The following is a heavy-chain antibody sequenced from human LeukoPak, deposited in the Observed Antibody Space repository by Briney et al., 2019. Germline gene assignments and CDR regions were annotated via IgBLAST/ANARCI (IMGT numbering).Heavy chain of an antibody. Sequence: RPGGSLRLSCAASGFTFSSYAMSWVRQAPGKGLEWVSAISGSGGSTYYADSVKGRFTISRDNSKNTLYLQMNSLRAEDTAVYYCAKDFYSSGYYPSLVDYWGQGTLVTVSS. CDR3: AKDFYSSGYYPSLVDY. J-gene: IGHJ4*02. CDR2: ISGSGGST. V-gene: IGHV3-23*01. CDR1: GFTFSSYA. D-gene: IGHD3-22*01.